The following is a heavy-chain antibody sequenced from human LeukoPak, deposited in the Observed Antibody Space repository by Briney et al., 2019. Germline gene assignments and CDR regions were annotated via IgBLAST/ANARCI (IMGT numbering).Heavy chain of an antibody. D-gene: IGHD3-10*01. CDR1: GGSFSGYY. J-gene: IGHJ6*04. Sequence: SETLSLTCAVYGGSFSGYYWSWIRQPPGKGLEWIGEINHSGSTNYNPSLKSRVTISVDTSKNQFSLKLSSVTAADTAVYYRARSQAVVRGTPKGGMDVWGKGTTVTVSS. CDR2: INHSGST. V-gene: IGHV4-34*01. CDR3: ARSQAVVRGTPKGGMDV.